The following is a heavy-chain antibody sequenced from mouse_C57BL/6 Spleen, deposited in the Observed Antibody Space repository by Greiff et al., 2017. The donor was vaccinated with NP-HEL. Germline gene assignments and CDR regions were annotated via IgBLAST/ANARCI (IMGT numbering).Heavy chain of an antibody. J-gene: IGHJ2*01. CDR2: IYPRDGST. CDR3: ARENYYGSSSYYFDY. Sequence: QVQLQQSDAELVKPGASVKISCKVSGYTFTDHTIHWMKQRPEQGLEWIGYIYPRDGSTKYNEKFKGKATLTADKSSSTAYMQLNSLTSEDSAVYFCARENYYGSSSYYFDYWGQGTTLTVSS. D-gene: IGHD1-1*01. V-gene: IGHV1-78*01. CDR1: GYTFTDHT.